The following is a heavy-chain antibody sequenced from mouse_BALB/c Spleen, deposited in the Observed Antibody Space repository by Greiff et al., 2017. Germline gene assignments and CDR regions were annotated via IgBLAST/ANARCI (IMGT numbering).Heavy chain of an antibody. CDR3: ARKDYYGYFAY. J-gene: IGHJ3*01. Sequence: QVQLKESGPGLVQPSQSLSITCTVSGFSLTSYGVHWVRQSPGKGLEWLGVIWSGGSTDYNAAFISRLSISKDNSKSQVFFKMNSLQANDTAIYYCARKDYYGYFAYWGQGTLVTVSA. CDR1: GFSLTSYG. CDR2: IWSGGST. D-gene: IGHD1-2*01. V-gene: IGHV2-2*02.